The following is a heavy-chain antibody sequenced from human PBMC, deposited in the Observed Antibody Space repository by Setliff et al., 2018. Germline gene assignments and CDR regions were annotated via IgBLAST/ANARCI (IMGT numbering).Heavy chain of an antibody. Sequence: GGSLRLSCAASGFNFNRYAMNWVRQAPGKGLEWISYISSSNSGMYYADSVKGRFTISRDNSKNTVYLQMNSLRAADTAVYHCARGGRYSSSSLDYWGQGTLVTVSS. CDR1: GFNFNRYA. CDR3: ARGGRYSSSSLDY. D-gene: IGHD6-6*01. J-gene: IGHJ4*02. CDR2: ISSSNSGM. V-gene: IGHV3-48*01.